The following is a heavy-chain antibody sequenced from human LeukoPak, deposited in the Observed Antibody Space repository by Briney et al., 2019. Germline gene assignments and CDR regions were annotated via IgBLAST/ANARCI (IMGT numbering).Heavy chain of an antibody. D-gene: IGHD3-9*01. CDR1: GGSFSGYY. Sequence: SETLSLTCAVYGGSFSGYYWSWIRQPPGKGLEWIGEINHSGSTNYNPSLKSRVTISVDTSKNQFSLKLSSVTAADTAVYYSARGRSVLRYFDWLPRAYYFDYWGQGTLVTVSS. CDR2: INHSGST. J-gene: IGHJ4*02. CDR3: ARGRSVLRYFDWLPRAYYFDY. V-gene: IGHV4-34*01.